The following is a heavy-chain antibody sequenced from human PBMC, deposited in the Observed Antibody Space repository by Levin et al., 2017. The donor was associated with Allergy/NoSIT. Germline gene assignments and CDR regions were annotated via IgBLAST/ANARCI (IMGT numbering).Heavy chain of an antibody. D-gene: IGHD3-3*01. CDR1: GFTFSSYE. CDR2: ISSSGSTI. CDR3: ARQLGNFWSGDNYFDY. Sequence: GESLKISCAASGFTFSSYEMNWVRQAPGKGLEWVSYISSSGSTIYYADSVKGRFTISRDNAKTSLYLQMNSLRAEDTAVYYCARQLGNFWSGDNYFDYWGEGTLVTVST. V-gene: IGHV3-48*03. J-gene: IGHJ4*02.